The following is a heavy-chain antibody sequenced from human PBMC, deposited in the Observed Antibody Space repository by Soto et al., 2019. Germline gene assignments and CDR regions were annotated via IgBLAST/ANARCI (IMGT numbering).Heavy chain of an antibody. J-gene: IGHJ4*02. CDR2: INHSGST. V-gene: IGHV4-34*01. CDR3: ASHCTNGVCKGRFDY. CDR1: GGSFSGYY. Sequence: SETLSLTCAVYGGSFSGYYWSWIRQPPGKGLEWIGEINHSGSTNYNPSLKSRVTISVDTSKNQFSLKLSSVTAADTAVYYCASHCTNGVCKGRFDYWGQGTLVTVSS. D-gene: IGHD2-8*01.